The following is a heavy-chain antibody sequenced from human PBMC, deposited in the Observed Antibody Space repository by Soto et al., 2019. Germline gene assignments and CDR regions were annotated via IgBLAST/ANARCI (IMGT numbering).Heavy chain of an antibody. J-gene: IGHJ6*02. V-gene: IGHV3-23*01. CDR2: ISGSGRTI. CDR3: AKVGPSYYYGMDV. D-gene: IGHD1-26*01. Sequence: LRLSCAASGLDFSSEVMCWVRQAPGKGLEWVSSISGSGRTIYHADSMRGRFAISRDNSKNSPYLQLNNLRVDDTAVYYCAKVGPSYYYGMDVWGQGTTVTVSS. CDR1: GLDFSSEV.